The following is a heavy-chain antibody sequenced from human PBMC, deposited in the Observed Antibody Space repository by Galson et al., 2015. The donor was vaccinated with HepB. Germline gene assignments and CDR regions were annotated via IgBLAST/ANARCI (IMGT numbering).Heavy chain of an antibody. Sequence: SLRLSCAASGFTFSNFGMHWVRQAPGRGLEWVAVISFDGSNKYYADSVQGRFTVSRDNSKNTLYLQMNSLRADDTAVYYCAKILRVFTVATSGRGGTFDYWGQGALVTVSS. D-gene: IGHD4-11*01. CDR2: ISFDGSNK. CDR3: AKILRVFTVATSGRGGTFDY. CDR1: GFTFSNFG. J-gene: IGHJ4*02. V-gene: IGHV3-30*18.